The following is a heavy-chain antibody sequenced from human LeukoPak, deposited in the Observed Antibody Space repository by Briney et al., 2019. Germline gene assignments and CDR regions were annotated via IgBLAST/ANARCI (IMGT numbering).Heavy chain of an antibody. CDR2: ISYDGSNK. Sequence: GGSLRLSCAASGFTFSSFGMHWVRQAPGKGLEWVAVISYDGSNKYHADSVKGRFTISRDNSKNTLYLQMNSLRAEDTAVYYCAKDGERGYSYGYFHYWGQGTLVTASS. CDR3: AKDGERGYSYGYFHY. D-gene: IGHD5-18*01. CDR1: GFTFSSFG. V-gene: IGHV3-30*18. J-gene: IGHJ4*02.